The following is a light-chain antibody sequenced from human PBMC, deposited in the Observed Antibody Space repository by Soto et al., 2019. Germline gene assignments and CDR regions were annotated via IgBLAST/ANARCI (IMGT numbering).Light chain of an antibody. V-gene: IGKV3-20*01. CDR2: GAS. CDR3: QQYGSSPWT. CDR1: QSVSSSY. J-gene: IGKJ1*01. Sequence: EIVLTQSPGTRCLSPGERATLSCRASQSVSSSYLAWYQQKRGQAPRLLIYGASSRATGIPDRFSRSGSGTEFTLTISRLEPEDFAVYYCQQYGSSPWTFDQGTEVEIK.